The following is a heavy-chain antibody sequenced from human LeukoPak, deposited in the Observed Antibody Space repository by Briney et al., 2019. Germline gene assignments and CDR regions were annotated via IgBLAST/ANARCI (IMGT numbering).Heavy chain of an antibody. CDR1: GYSFTSYW. CDR3: ARRPRYWGHNWFDP. V-gene: IGHV5-51*01. Sequence: GESLKISCKGSGYSFTSYWIGWVRQMPGKGRGWMGIIYPGDSDTRYSPSFQGQVTISADKSISTAYLQWSSLKASDTAMYYCARRPRYWGHNWFDPWGQGTLVTVSS. CDR2: IYPGDSDT. J-gene: IGHJ5*02. D-gene: IGHD2-8*02.